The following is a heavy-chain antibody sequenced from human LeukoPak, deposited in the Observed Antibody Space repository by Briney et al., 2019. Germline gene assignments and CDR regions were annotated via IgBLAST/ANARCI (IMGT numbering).Heavy chain of an antibody. J-gene: IGHJ4*02. CDR2: ISGSGGSA. Sequence: GGSLRLSCAASGFTFFSYDMYWVRQAPGKGLEWVSIISGSGGSANHADSVKGRFTISRDNSKNTLYLQMNSLRAEDTAVYYCAKPYYGSGSYYGFNYYAFDYWGQGTLVTVSS. D-gene: IGHD3-10*01. V-gene: IGHV3-23*01. CDR3: AKPYYGSGSYYGFNYYAFDY. CDR1: GFTFFSYD.